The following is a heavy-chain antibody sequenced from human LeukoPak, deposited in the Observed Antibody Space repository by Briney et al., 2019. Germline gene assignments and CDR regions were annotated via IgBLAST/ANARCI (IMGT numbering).Heavy chain of an antibody. Sequence: GGSLRLSCAASGFTFSTYSMNWVRQAPGKGLEWVSYISSSSSTIYYADSVKGRFTISRDNSKNTLYLQMNSLRAEDTAVYYCAKDLLVGSIPLDYGMDVWGQGTTVTVSS. CDR3: AKDLLVGSIPLDYGMDV. D-gene: IGHD1-26*01. CDR1: GFTFSTYS. V-gene: IGHV3-48*01. CDR2: ISSSSSTI. J-gene: IGHJ6*02.